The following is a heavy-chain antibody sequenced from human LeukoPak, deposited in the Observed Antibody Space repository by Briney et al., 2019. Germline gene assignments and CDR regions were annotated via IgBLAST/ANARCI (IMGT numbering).Heavy chain of an antibody. CDR2: IWYDGSSK. Sequence: GGSLRLSCAASGFTFSSYGMHWVRQAPGKGLEWVAVIWYDGSSKYYADSVKGRFTISRDNSKNTLYLQMNSLRAEDTAVYYCARELDPYYDSSGYLVYWGQGTLVTVSS. CDR3: ARELDPYYDSSGYLVY. J-gene: IGHJ4*02. D-gene: IGHD3-22*01. V-gene: IGHV3-33*01. CDR1: GFTFSSYG.